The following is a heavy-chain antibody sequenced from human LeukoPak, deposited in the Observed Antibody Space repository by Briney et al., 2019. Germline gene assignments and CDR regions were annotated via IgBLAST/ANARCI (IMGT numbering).Heavy chain of an antibody. CDR3: ARGLPVWSGRNWFDP. CDR2: INPSGGST. J-gene: IGHJ5*02. Sequence: ASVKVSCKASGYTFTSYYMHWVRQAPGQGLEWTGIINPSGGSTSYAQKFQGRVTMTRDTSTSTVYMELSSLRSEDTAVYYCARGLPVWSGRNWFDPWGQGTLVTVSS. CDR1: GYTFTSYY. D-gene: IGHD3-3*01. V-gene: IGHV1-46*01.